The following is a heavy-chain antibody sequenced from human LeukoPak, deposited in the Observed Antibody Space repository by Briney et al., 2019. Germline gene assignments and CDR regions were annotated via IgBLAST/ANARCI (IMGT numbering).Heavy chain of an antibody. CDR2: ISSSSSYT. D-gene: IGHD5-18*01. J-gene: IGHJ4*02. CDR3: ARGGYSYGQFGLYFDY. Sequence: PAGSLRLSCAASGFTFSDYYMSWIRQAPGKGLEWVSYISSSSSYTNYADSVKGRFTISRDNAKKSLYLQMNSLRAEATAVYYCARGGYSYGQFGLYFDYWGQGTLVTVSS. V-gene: IGHV3-11*05. CDR1: GFTFSDYY.